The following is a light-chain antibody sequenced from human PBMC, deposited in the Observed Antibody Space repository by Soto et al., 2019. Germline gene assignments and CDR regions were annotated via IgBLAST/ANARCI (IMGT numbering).Light chain of an antibody. CDR1: QSVSSSY. V-gene: IGKV3-20*01. Sequence: EIVLTQSPGTVSLPPGERATLYCRASQSVSSSYLAWYQQKPGQAPRLLIYGASSRATGIPDRFSGSGSGTDFTLTISRLEPEDFAVYYCQQYGSSPWTFGQGTKG. CDR3: QQYGSSPWT. CDR2: GAS. J-gene: IGKJ1*01.